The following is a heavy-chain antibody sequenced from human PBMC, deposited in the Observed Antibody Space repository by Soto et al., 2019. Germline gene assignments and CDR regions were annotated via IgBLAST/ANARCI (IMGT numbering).Heavy chain of an antibody. CDR1: GGSFSGYY. J-gene: IGHJ3*02. V-gene: IGHV4-34*01. Sequence: LSLTCAVYGGSFSGYYWSWIRQPPGKGLEWIGEINHSGSTNYNPSLKSRVTISVDTSKNQFSLKLSSVTAADTAVYYCARISIFGVVVDAFDIWGQGTMVTVSS. D-gene: IGHD3-3*01. CDR2: INHSGST. CDR3: ARISIFGVVVDAFDI.